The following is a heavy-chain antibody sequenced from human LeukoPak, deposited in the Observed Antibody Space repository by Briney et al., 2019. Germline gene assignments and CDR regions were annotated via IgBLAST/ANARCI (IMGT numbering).Heavy chain of an antibody. Sequence: SETLSLTCTVSGGSISGYYWSWIRQPPGKGLEWIGEINHSGSTNYNPSLKSRVTISVDTSKNQFSLKLSSVTAADTAAYYCARVFKLLGDYVWGSYRPPNSYFDYWGQGTLVTVSS. CDR3: ARVFKLLGDYVWGSYRPPNSYFDY. D-gene: IGHD3-16*02. V-gene: IGHV4-34*01. J-gene: IGHJ4*02. CDR2: INHSGST. CDR1: GGSISGYY.